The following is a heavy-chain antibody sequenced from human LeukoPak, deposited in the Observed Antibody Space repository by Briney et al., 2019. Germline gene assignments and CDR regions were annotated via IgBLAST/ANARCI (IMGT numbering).Heavy chain of an antibody. CDR2: IGTAGDT. D-gene: IGHD2-21*01. CDR1: GFTFSSYD. Sequence: AGGSLRLSCAASGFTFSSYDMHWVRHATGKGLVWVSAIGTAGDTYYPGSVKGRFTISRENAKNSLYLQMNSLRAEDTAVYYCARNFVSGSLGYFDLWGRGTLVSVSS. J-gene: IGHJ2*01. CDR3: ARNFVSGSLGYFDL. V-gene: IGHV3-13*01.